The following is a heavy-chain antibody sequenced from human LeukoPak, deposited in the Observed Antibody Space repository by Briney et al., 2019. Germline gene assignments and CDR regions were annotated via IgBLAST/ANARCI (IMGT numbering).Heavy chain of an antibody. V-gene: IGHV3-30*18. CDR3: AKLLGYSGYDILDY. D-gene: IGHD5-12*01. CDR1: GFTFSSYA. CDR2: ISYDGSNK. J-gene: IGHJ4*02. Sequence: GGSLRLSCAASGFTFSSYAMHWVRQAPGKGLEWVAVISYDGSNKYYADSVKGRFTISRDNSKNTLYLQMNSLRAEDTAVYYCAKLLGYSGYDILDYWGQGTLVTVSS.